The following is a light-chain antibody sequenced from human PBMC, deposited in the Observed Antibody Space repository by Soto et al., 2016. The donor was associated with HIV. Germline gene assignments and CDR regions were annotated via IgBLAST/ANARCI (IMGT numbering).Light chain of an antibody. J-gene: IGLJ1*01. CDR1: NIGTKS. V-gene: IGLV3-21*03. CDR2: DDS. Sequence: SYVLTQLPSVSVAPGKTARITCEGNNIGTKSVHWYQQKSDQAPVLVVYDDSDRPSGIPERFSGSNSGSAATLTISRVEAGDEADYYCQVWHSGGDNYVFGPGTKVTVL. CDR3: QVWHSGGDNYV.